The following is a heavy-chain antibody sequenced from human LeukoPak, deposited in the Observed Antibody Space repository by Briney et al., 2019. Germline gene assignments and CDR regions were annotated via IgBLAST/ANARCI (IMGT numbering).Heavy chain of an antibody. CDR2: IHSSGST. CDR1: GVSINSYY. D-gene: IGHD2-2*01. J-gene: IGHJ5*02. V-gene: IGHV4-4*07. Sequence: SETLSLTCTVSGVSINSYYWSWIRQPAGKGLEWIGRIHSSGSTNYNPSLKSQVTMSVDTSKNQFSLKLTSVTAADTAVYFCARGRRRGISCRGSSCYEGDWFDPWGQGILVTGSS. CDR3: ARGRRRGISCRGSSCYEGDWFDP.